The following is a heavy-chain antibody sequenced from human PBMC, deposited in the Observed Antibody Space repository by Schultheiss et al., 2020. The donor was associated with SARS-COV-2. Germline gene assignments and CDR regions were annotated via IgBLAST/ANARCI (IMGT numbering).Heavy chain of an antibody. CDR1: GFTFSSYA. CDR2: ISGSGGST. D-gene: IGHD6-13*01. J-gene: IGHJ4*02. V-gene: IGHV3-23*01. CDR3: AKDGNPPIAAAGPLDY. Sequence: GGSLRLSCAASGFTFSSYAMSWVRQAPGKGLEWVSAISGSGGSTYYADSVKGRFTISRDNSKNTLYLQMNSLRAEDTAVYYCAKDGNPPIAAAGPLDYWGQGTLVTVSS.